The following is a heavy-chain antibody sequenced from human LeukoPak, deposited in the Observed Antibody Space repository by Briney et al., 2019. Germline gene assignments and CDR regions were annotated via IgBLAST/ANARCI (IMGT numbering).Heavy chain of an antibody. CDR3: AKATSSEDY. CDR1: GFTFNSYS. D-gene: IGHD3-22*01. Sequence: GGSLRLSCAASGFTFNSYSMNWVRQAPGKGLEWVSSISGSSSFIYYADSVKGRFTISRDNSKNTLYLQMNSLRAEDTAVYYCAKATSSEDYWGQGTLVTVSS. J-gene: IGHJ4*02. V-gene: IGHV3-21*04. CDR2: ISGSSSFI.